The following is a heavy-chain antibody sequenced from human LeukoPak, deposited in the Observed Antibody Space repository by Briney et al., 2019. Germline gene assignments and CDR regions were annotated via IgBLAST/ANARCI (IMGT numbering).Heavy chain of an antibody. Sequence: ASVKVSCKASGYTFTSYGISWVRQAPGQGLEWMGWISAYSGDTNYAQKFQGRATMTTDTSTSTAYMELRSLRSDDTAVYYCARRLIHGDYDRSPFDYWGQGTLVTVSS. CDR2: ISAYSGDT. CDR3: ARRLIHGDYDRSPFDY. D-gene: IGHD4-17*01. J-gene: IGHJ4*02. CDR1: GYTFTSYG. V-gene: IGHV1-18*01.